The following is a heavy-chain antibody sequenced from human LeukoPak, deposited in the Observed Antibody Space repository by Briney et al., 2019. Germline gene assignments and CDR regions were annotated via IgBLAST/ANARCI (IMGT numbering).Heavy chain of an antibody. J-gene: IGHJ4*02. CDR3: ARGGPGLVIATSSSLDY. Sequence: PGGSLRLSCAASGFTVSSYYMNWVRQAPGKGLEGVSVIYSGCTTDYADSVKGRFTISRDNSKNALYLQMNSLRAEDTAVYFCARGGPGLVIATSSSLDYWGQGTLVTVSS. CDR2: IYSGCTT. D-gene: IGHD6-6*01. V-gene: IGHV3-66*02. CDR1: GFTVSSYY.